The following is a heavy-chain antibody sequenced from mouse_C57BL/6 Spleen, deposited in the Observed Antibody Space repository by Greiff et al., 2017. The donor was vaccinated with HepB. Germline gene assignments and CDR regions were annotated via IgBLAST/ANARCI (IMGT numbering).Heavy chain of an antibody. Sequence: QVQLKESGPELVKPGASVKISCKASGYAFSSSWMNWVKQRPGKGLEWIGRIYPGSGNTKYNEKFKGKATLTADTSSSTAYMQLSSLTSEDSAVYYCARSGYYYGSSDYWGQGTTLTVSS. D-gene: IGHD1-1*01. V-gene: IGHV1-82*01. CDR2: IYPGSGNT. CDR1: GYAFSSSW. J-gene: IGHJ2*01. CDR3: ARSGYYYGSSDY.